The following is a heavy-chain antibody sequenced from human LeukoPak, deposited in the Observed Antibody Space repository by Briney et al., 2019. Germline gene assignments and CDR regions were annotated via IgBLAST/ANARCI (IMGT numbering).Heavy chain of an antibody. J-gene: IGHJ4*02. CDR2: ISYDGSK. CDR3: AKSRYHYDSSGYAATDY. Sequence: GGSLRLSCAASGFTFGSYGMHWVRQAPGRGLEWVAVISYDGSKYYADSVKGRFTISRDNSKNTLYLQMNSLRAEDTAVYYCAKSRYHYDSSGYAATDYWGQGTLVTVSS. CDR1: GFTFGSYG. V-gene: IGHV3-30*18. D-gene: IGHD3-22*01.